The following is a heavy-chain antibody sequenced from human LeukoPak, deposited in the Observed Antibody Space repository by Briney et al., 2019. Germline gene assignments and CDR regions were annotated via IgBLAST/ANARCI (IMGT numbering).Heavy chain of an antibody. V-gene: IGHV4-34*01. D-gene: IGHD5-18*01. CDR3: ARARGYSYGFYWYFDL. Sequence: SETLSLTCAVYGGSFSGYYWSWIRQPPGKGLEWIGEINHSGSTNYNPSLKSRVTISVDTSKNQFSLKLSSVTAADTAVYYCARARGYSYGFYWYFDLWGRGTLVTVSS. CDR1: GGSFSGYY. CDR2: INHSGST. J-gene: IGHJ2*01.